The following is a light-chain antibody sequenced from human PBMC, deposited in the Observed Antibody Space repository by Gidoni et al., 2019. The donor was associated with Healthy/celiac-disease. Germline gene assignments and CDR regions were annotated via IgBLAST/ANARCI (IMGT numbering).Light chain of an antibody. CDR1: QSVSSN. CDR2: GAS. J-gene: IGKJ1*01. V-gene: IGKV3-15*01. CDR3: QQYNNWPET. Sequence: EIVMTQSPATLSVSPGARATLSCRASQSVSSNLAWYQQKPGQAPRLLIYGASTRATGIPARFSGSGSGTEFTLTISSLQSEDFAVYYCQQYNNWPETFGQGIKVEIK.